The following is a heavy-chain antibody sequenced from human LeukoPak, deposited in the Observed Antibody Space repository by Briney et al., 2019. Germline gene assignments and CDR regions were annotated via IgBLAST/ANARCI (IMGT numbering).Heavy chain of an antibody. CDR1: GFTFSSYG. Sequence: GGSLRLSCAASGFTFSSYGMHWVRQAPGKGLEWVAVISYDGSNKYYADSVKGRFTISRDNSKNTLYLQMNSLRAEDTAVYYCAKDCYRMYSSSWYTDYYYYGMDVWGQGTTVTVSS. D-gene: IGHD6-13*01. J-gene: IGHJ6*02. CDR2: ISYDGSNK. V-gene: IGHV3-30*18. CDR3: AKDCYRMYSSSWYTDYYYYGMDV.